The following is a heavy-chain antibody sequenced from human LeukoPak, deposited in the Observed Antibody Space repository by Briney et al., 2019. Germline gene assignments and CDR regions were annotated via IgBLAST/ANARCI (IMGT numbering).Heavy chain of an antibody. V-gene: IGHV4-4*07. Sequence: SETLSLTCTVSGGSISSYYWSWIRQPAGKGLEWIGRIYTSGSTNYNASLKSRVTISVDKSKNQFSLKLSSVTAAETAVYYCARSSVAEPYNWFDPWGQGTLVTVSS. D-gene: IGHD6-19*01. CDR1: GGSISSYY. CDR3: ARSSVAEPYNWFDP. CDR2: IYTSGST. J-gene: IGHJ5*02.